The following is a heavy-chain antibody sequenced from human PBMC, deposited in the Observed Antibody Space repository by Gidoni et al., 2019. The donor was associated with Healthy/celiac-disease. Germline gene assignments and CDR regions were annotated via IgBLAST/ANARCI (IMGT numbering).Heavy chain of an antibody. CDR1: GYTFTSYY. CDR3: ARDPVGAPGSWDFDY. V-gene: IGHV1-46*01. J-gene: IGHJ4*02. D-gene: IGHD1-26*01. CDR2: INPSGGST. Sequence: QVQLVQSGAEVKKPGASVKVSCKASGYTFTSYYMHWVRQAPGQGLEWMGIINPSGGSTSYAQKFQGRVTMTRDTSTSTVYMELSSLRSEDTAVYYCARDPVGAPGSWDFDYWGQGTLVTVSS.